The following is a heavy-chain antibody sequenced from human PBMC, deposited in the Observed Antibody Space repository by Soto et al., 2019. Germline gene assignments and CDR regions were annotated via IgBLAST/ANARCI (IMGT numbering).Heavy chain of an antibody. D-gene: IGHD6-19*01. CDR1: GFTFSSYG. CDR2: ISSSGTTA. V-gene: IGHV3-48*02. Sequence: EVPLVESGGGLVQPGESLRLSCAVSGFTFSSYGMNCVRQAPGKGLDWVSYISSSGTTAYYADSVKGRFTVSRDNAKNSLHLQMNSLRDEDTAVYYCARATGQWPDAFDIWGQETMATVSS. CDR3: ARATGQWPDAFDI. J-gene: IGHJ3*02.